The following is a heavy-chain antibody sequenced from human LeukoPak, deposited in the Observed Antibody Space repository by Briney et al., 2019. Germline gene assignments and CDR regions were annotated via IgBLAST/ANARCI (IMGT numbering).Heavy chain of an antibody. J-gene: IGHJ4*02. D-gene: IGHD4-23*01. CDR1: GYTFTSYG. CDR2: ISAYNGNT. V-gene: IGHV1-18*01. Sequence: ASVKVSCKASGYTFTSYGISWVRQAPGQGLEWMGWISAYNGNTNYAQKLQGRVTMTTDTSTSTAYMELRSLRSDDTAVYYCARGWLAETTVVTPYNYWGQGTLVTVSS. CDR3: ARGWLAETTVVTPYNY.